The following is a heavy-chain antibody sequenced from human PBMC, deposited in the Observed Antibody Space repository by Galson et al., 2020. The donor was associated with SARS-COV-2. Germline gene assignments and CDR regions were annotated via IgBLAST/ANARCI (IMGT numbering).Heavy chain of an antibody. V-gene: IGHV4-31*03. Sequence: ETSETLSLTCTVSGGSISSGGYYWSWVRQHPGKGLEWIGYTYYSGSTYYDPSLKSRVTISVDTSKNQFSLKLSSVTAADTAVYYCAREMTNYGMDVWGQGTTVTVSS. CDR3: AREMTNYGMDV. J-gene: IGHJ6*02. D-gene: IGHD2-8*01. CDR2: TYYSGST. CDR1: GGSISSGGYY.